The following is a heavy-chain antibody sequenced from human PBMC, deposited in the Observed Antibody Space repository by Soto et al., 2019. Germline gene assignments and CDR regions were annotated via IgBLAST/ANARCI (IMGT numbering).Heavy chain of an antibody. Sequence: QLHLVQSGAVVKKPGASVTVSCSASGYPVTAYYMHWVRQAPGRGLEWMGGINPATGAAKYTQTFQGRVTMARDTSTSTVFKELGGLTSEDTAVFYWAGGGGVGVAGSAAFDMWGQGTLVTVSS. CDR1: GYPVTAYY. V-gene: IGHV1-2*02. CDR3: AGGGGVGVAGSAAFDM. D-gene: IGHD3-3*01. J-gene: IGHJ3*02. CDR2: INPATGAA.